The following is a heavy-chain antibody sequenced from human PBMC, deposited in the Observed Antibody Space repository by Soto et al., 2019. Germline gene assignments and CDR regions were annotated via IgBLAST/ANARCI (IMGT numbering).Heavy chain of an antibody. CDR2: ISSSSSYI. V-gene: IGHV3-21*01. Sequence: GGSLRLSCAASGFTFSSYSMNWVRQAPGKGLEWVSSISSSSSYIYYADSVKGRFTISRDNAKNSLYLQMNSLRAEDTAVYYCARDPLTYYYGSGDAFDIWGQGTMVTVSS. J-gene: IGHJ3*02. CDR3: ARDPLTYYYGSGDAFDI. D-gene: IGHD3-10*01. CDR1: GFTFSSYS.